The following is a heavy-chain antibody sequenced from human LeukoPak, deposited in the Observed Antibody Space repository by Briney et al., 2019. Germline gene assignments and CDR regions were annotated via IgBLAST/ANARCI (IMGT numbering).Heavy chain of an antibody. D-gene: IGHD4-23*01. J-gene: IGHJ6*02. CDR2: IIPILGIA. CDR1: GGTFSSYT. Sequence: SVKVSCKASGGTFSSYTISWVRQAPGQGLEWMGRIIPILGIANYAQKFQGRVTITADKSTSTAYMELSSLRSEGTAVYYCARGKMVTRGMDVWGQGTTVTVSS. CDR3: ARGKMVTRGMDV. V-gene: IGHV1-69*02.